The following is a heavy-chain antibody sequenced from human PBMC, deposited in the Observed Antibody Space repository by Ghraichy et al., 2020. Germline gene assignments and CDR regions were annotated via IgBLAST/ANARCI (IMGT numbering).Heavy chain of an antibody. Sequence: GGSLRLSCAASGITFSTYGMHWVRQAPGKGLEWVAAIWYDGSNEYYAKSVKGRFTISRDNSKSTLYLQMNSLRVEDTAVYYCARVVDIAETQPGDDACDIWGQGPMVTVSS. CDR2: IWYDGSNE. CDR1: GITFSTYG. D-gene: IGHD2-21*02. V-gene: IGHV3-33*01. CDR3: ARVVDIAETQPGDDACDI. J-gene: IGHJ3*02.